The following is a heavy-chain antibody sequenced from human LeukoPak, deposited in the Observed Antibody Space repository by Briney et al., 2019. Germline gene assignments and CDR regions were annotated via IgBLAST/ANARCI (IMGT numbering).Heavy chain of an antibody. CDR3: ARAQWFGETDY. J-gene: IGHJ4*02. CDR2: ISSSSSTI. CDR1: GFTFSSYS. Sequence: PGGSLRLSCAASGFTFSSYSMNWVRQAPGKGLEWVSSISSSSSTIYYADSVKGRFTISRDNAKNSLYLQMNSLRAEDTAVYYCARAQWFGETDYWGQGTLVTVSS. D-gene: IGHD3-10*01. V-gene: IGHV3-48*04.